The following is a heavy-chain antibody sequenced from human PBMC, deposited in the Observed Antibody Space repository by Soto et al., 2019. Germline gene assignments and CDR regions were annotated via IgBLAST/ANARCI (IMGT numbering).Heavy chain of an antibody. D-gene: IGHD2-15*01. CDR3: AKALGYCSGSSCHRQYFDY. Sequence: LRLSCAASGFTFSSYAMSWVRQAPGKGLEWVSAISGSGGSTYYADSVKGRFTISRDNSKNTLYLQMNSLRAEDTAVYYCAKALGYCSGSSCHRQYFDYWGQGTLVTVSS. J-gene: IGHJ4*02. CDR1: GFTFSSYA. CDR2: ISGSGGST. V-gene: IGHV3-23*01.